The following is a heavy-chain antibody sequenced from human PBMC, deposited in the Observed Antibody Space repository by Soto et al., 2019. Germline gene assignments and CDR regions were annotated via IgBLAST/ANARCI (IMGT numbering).Heavy chain of an antibody. D-gene: IGHD3-3*01. V-gene: IGHV4-61*01. CDR1: GDSVTSTSYY. CDR3: AREGGVLRLSNWFDS. Sequence: PLETLSLTCTVSGDSVTSTSYYWSWVRQPPGKGLEWIGYSYYNGDTMYNPSLKSRVTISVDTSKNQFSLKLSSVTAADTAVYYCAREGGVLRLSNWFDSWGQGIQVTVAS. CDR2: SYYNGDT. J-gene: IGHJ5*01.